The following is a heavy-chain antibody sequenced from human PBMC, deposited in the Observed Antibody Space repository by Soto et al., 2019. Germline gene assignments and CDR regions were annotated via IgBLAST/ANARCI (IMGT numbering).Heavy chain of an antibody. CDR1: GFTFTSSA. V-gene: IGHV1-58*02. CDR2: IVVGSGNT. Sequence: SVKVSCKASGFTFTSSAMQWVRQARGQRLEWIGWIVVGSGNTNYAQKFQERVTITRDMSTSTAYMELSSLRSEDTAVYYCAAGYCSSTSCYVWGFDPWGQGTLVTVSS. CDR3: AAGYCSSTSCYVWGFDP. J-gene: IGHJ5*02. D-gene: IGHD2-2*01.